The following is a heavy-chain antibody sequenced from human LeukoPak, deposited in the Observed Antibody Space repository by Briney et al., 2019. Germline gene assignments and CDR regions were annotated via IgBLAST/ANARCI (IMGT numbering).Heavy chain of an antibody. D-gene: IGHD3-3*01. Sequence: GGSLRLSCAASGFTFSSYAMSWVRQAPGKGLEWVSAISGSGGSTYYADSVKGRFTISRDNSKNTLYLQMNSLRAEDTGVYYCAKGSLFGVVIIGYFDYWGQGTLVTVSS. CDR1: GFTFSSYA. CDR2: ISGSGGST. V-gene: IGHV3-23*01. J-gene: IGHJ4*02. CDR3: AKGSLFGVVIIGYFDY.